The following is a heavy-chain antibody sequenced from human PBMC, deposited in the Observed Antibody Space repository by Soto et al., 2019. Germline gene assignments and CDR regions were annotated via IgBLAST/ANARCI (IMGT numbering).Heavy chain of an antibody. CDR2: INHSGST. Sequence: ASETLSLTCAVYGGSFSGYYWSWIRQPPGKGLEWIGEINHSGSTNYNPSLKSRVTISVDTSKNQFSLKLSSVTAADTAVYYCATVGGRWYDYYYYGMDVWGQGTTVTVSS. J-gene: IGHJ6*02. CDR1: GGSFSGYY. D-gene: IGHD6-13*01. V-gene: IGHV4-34*01. CDR3: ATVGGRWYDYYYYGMDV.